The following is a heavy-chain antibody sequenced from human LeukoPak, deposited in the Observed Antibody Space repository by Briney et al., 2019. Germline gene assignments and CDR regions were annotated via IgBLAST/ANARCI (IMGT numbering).Heavy chain of an antibody. Sequence: SETLSLTCTVSGGSISYYYWSWIRQSPGKGLEWIGYIYYNGSTNDNPSLKSRVTISVDRSKNQFSLKVTSVTAADTAIYYCARKGGHFDYWGQGTLVTVSS. J-gene: IGHJ4*02. CDR1: GGSISYYY. D-gene: IGHD2-15*01. V-gene: IGHV4-59*01. CDR2: IYYNGST. CDR3: ARKGGHFDY.